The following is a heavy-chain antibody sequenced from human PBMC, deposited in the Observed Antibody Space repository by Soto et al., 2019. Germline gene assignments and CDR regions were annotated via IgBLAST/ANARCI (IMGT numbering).Heavy chain of an antibody. D-gene: IGHD3-3*01. J-gene: IGHJ6*02. CDR2: IYTSGST. V-gene: IGHV4-4*07. CDR3: ARDGRGVLRFLEWSMDV. Sequence: PSETLSLTCTVSGGSISSYYWSWIRQPAGKGLEWIGRIYTSGSTNYNPSLKSRVTMSVDTSKNQFSLKLSSVTAADTAVYYCARDGRGVLRFLEWSMDVWGQRTTVTVSS. CDR1: GGSISSYY.